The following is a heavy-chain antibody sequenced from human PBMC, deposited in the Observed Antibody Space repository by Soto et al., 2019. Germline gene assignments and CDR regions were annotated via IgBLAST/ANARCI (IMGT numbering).Heavy chain of an antibody. J-gene: IGHJ6*02. CDR1: RGIFISYT. D-gene: IGHD5-18*01. Sequence: QVQLLQSGAEVQEPGSSVKVSCTASRGIFISYTINWVRQAPGHGLEWLGWIMPVFGSASYAQNLQGRVTITADGSTSTAYMDLSSLESDVTAVYYFARVYNTGMVNTLYYAMDVWGQGTTVTVSS. CDR2: IMPVFGSA. V-gene: IGHV1-69*01. CDR3: ARVYNTGMVNTLYYAMDV.